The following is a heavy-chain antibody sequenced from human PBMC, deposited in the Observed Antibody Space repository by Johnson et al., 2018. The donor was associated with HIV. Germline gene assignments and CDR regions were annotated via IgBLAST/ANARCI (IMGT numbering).Heavy chain of an antibody. Sequence: QVQLVESGGGVVQPGRSLRLSCAASGFTFSTYGMHWVRQAPGKGLEWVAVTSYDGGNKYYADSVKGRLPISRDNSKNTLYLQMGSLRAEDMAVYYCARDTKSGSYLEGTGAFDIWGQGTMVTVSS. CDR3: ARDTKSGSYLEGTGAFDI. CDR2: TSYDGGNK. J-gene: IGHJ3*02. CDR1: GFTFSTYG. V-gene: IGHV3-30*19. D-gene: IGHD3-10*01.